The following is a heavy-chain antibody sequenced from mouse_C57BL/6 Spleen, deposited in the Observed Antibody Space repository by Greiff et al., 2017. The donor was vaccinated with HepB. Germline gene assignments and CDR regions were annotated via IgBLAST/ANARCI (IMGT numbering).Heavy chain of an antibody. CDR3: ARPTTVVPYWYFDV. D-gene: IGHD1-1*01. V-gene: IGHV1-69*01. CDR1: GYTFTSYW. J-gene: IGHJ1*03. CDR2: IDPSDSYT. Sequence: QVQLKQPGAELVMPGASVKLSCKASGYTFTSYWMHWVKQRPGQGLEWIGEIDPSDSYTNYNQKFKGKSTLTVDKSSSTAYMQLSSLTSEDSAVYYCARPTTVVPYWYFDVWGTGTTVTVSS.